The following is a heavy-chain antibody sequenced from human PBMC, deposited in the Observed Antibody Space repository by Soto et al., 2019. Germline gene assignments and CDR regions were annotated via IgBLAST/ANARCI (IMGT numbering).Heavy chain of an antibody. CDR2: ISGSGGST. J-gene: IGHJ4*02. D-gene: IGHD3-22*01. Sequence: SLRLSCAASGFTFSSYAMSWVLQAPGKGLEWVSAISGSGGSTYYADSVKGRFTISRDNSKNTLYLQMNSLRAEDTAVYYCAKEGYYDSSGSQDWGQGTLVTVYS. CDR1: GFTFSSYA. CDR3: AKEGYYDSSGSQD. V-gene: IGHV3-23*01.